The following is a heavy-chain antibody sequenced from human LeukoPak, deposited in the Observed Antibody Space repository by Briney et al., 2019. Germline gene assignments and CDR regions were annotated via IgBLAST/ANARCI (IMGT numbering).Heavy chain of an antibody. CDR2: INPSIDSI. V-gene: IGHV1-46*01. J-gene: IGHJ4*02. D-gene: IGHD5-18*01. CDR1: GYTLTTYY. CDR3: AREWRIQLYLPDY. Sequence: ASVKVSCKASGYTLTTYYIRWVRQAPGQGLEWMGIINPSIDSINYARKFQRRVTMTSDTSTSTVYMELSDLRSEDTAVYYCAREWRIQLYLPDYWGQGTLVTVSS.